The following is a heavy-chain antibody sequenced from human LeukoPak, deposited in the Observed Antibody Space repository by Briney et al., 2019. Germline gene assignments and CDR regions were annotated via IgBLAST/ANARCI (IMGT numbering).Heavy chain of an antibody. J-gene: IGHJ5*02. V-gene: IGHV4-59*01. CDR1: GGSISSYY. CDR2: IYYSGST. Sequence: SETLSLTCTVSGGSISSYYWSWIRQPPGTGLEWIGYIYYSGSTNYNPSLKSRVTISVDTSKNQFSLKLSSVTAADTAVYYCARGDAYYDILTGYYLDWFDPWGQGTLVTVSS. D-gene: IGHD3-9*01. CDR3: ARGDAYYDILTGYYLDWFDP.